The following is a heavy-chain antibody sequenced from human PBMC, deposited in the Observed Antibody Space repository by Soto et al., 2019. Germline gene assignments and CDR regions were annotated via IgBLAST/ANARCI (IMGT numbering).Heavy chain of an antibody. Sequence: QVHLLQSGAEVSKPGASVKVSCKASGYTFSSYAMHWVRQAPGQRLEWMGWINAGYGNTKSSQKFQDRVTISRDTSASTAYMELTSLRSEDTAVYYCARDTGEGTCDFWGQGTLVTVSS. CDR1: GYTFSSYA. CDR3: ARDTGEGTCDF. V-gene: IGHV1-3*01. J-gene: IGHJ4*02. D-gene: IGHD7-27*01. CDR2: INAGYGNT.